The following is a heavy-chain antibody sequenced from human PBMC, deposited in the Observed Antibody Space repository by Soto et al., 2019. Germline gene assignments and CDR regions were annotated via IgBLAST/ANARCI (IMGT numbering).Heavy chain of an antibody. CDR3: ARDWYYFDSSGYSKPVYYYYYGLDV. J-gene: IGHJ6*02. D-gene: IGHD3-22*01. CDR2: INPNTGGT. CDR1: GYTFTDYY. Sequence: SVKVSCKASGYTFTDYYMHWVRQAPGQGLEWMGWINPNTGGTKYAQKFQGRVTMTRDTSISTAYMELSSLRSDDTAVYYCARDWYYFDSSGYSKPVYYYYYGLDVWGQGTTVTVSS. V-gene: IGHV1-2*02.